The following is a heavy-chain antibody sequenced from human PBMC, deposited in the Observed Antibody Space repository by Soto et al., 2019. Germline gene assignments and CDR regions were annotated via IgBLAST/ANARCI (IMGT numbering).Heavy chain of an antibody. Sequence: PSQTLSLTCVISGDSVSSSSSAWNWIRQSPSRGLEWLGRTYYRSKWYNDYALSMKSRISIHADTSKNHFSLHLNSVTPDDTAVYYCSRGLSVNKCKFDSWGRGTLVTVSS. V-gene: IGHV6-1*01. CDR1: GDSVSSSSSA. J-gene: IGHJ4*02. CDR3: SRGLSVNKCKFDS. CDR2: TYYRSKWYN. D-gene: IGHD2-8*01.